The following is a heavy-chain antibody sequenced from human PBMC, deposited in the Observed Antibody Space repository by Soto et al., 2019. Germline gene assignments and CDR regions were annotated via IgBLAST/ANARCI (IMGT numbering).Heavy chain of an antibody. D-gene: IGHD3-22*01. V-gene: IGHV2-5*02. CDR3: ARKADYPTSAHYQN. J-gene: IGHJ4*02. CDR2: IYWDDAK. Sequence: QITLKESGPTLVNPTQTLTLTCTVSGFSLRTTGVGVGWSRQPPGKALEWLAHIYWDDAKRFSPSLASKPGITKDTSRNRVVLTMSNMDPVDTATYYCARKADYPTSAHYQNWGQVILVTVAS. CDR1: GFSLRTTGVG.